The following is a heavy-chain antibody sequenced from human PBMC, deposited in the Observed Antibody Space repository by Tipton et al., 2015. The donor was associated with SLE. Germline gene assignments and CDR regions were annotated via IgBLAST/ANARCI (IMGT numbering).Heavy chain of an antibody. V-gene: IGHV3-20*04. CDR3: ASGWGANHHHSYLDS. J-gene: IGHJ4*02. CDR1: GFSFDDFA. Sequence: SLRLSCAASGFSFDDFAMSWVRQAPGKGLEWVSHITWNGGTTVYADSVRGRFTISRDNSKNTLYLQMNSLTVEDTAVYYCASGWGANHHHSYLDSWGQGTLVTVAS. CDR2: ITWNGGTT. D-gene: IGHD3-16*01.